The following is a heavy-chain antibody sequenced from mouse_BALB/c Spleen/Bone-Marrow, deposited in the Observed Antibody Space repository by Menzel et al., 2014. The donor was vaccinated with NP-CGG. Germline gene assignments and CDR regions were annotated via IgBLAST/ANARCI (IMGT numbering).Heavy chain of an antibody. CDR1: GFSLTSYG. CDR3: ARDRDYGNYGWFAY. Sequence: VKLQESGPGLVAPSQSLSITCTVSGFSLTSYGVHWVRQPPGKGLEWLGVIWAGGSTNYNSALMSRLSISKDNSKSQVFLKMNSLQTDDTAMYYCARDRDYGNYGWFAYWGQGTLVTVSA. CDR2: IWAGGST. D-gene: IGHD2-1*01. V-gene: IGHV2-9*02. J-gene: IGHJ3*01.